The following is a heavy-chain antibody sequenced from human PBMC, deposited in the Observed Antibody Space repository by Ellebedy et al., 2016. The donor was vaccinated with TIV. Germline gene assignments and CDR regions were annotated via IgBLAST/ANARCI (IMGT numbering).Heavy chain of an antibody. CDR1: GFTFSSYS. J-gene: IGHJ4*02. CDR2: ISSSGTYT. Sequence: GESLKISCAASGFTFSSYSMNSVRQAPGKGLEWVSTISSSGTYTYYADSLKGRFTISRDNANNSLYVQMNSLTAEETAVYYCARGMGSCSGGSCYFASDYWGQGTTVIVSS. V-gene: IGHV3-21*01. D-gene: IGHD2-15*01. CDR3: ARGMGSCSGGSCYFASDY.